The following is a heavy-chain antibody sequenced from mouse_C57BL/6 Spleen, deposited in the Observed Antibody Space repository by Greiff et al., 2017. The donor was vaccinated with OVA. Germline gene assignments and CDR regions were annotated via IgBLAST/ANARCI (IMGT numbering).Heavy chain of an antibody. CDR3: AREGYSNFDY. CDR1: GFTFSDYY. D-gene: IGHD2-5*01. J-gene: IGHJ2*01. CDR2: INYDGSST. V-gene: IGHV5-16*01. Sequence: EVQLVESEGGLVQPGSSMKLSCTASGFTFSDYYMAWVRQVPEKGLEWVANINYDGSSTYYLDSLKSRFIISRDNAKNILYLQMSSLKSEDTATYYCAREGYSNFDYWGQGTTLTVSS.